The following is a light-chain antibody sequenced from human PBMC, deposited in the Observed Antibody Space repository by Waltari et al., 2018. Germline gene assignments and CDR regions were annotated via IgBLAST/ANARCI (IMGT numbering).Light chain of an antibody. CDR2: AAS. V-gene: IGKV1-39*01. CDR3: QQSSTTLFT. CDR1: QTIDNY. J-gene: IGKJ3*01. Sequence: DIQMTQSPSSLSASVGDRVTITCRASQTIDNYLNWYQQKPGKSPELLIFAASTLQRGVPSRFIGRGSGTDFTLTITSLQPEDFATYYCQQSSTTLFTFGPGTRVD.